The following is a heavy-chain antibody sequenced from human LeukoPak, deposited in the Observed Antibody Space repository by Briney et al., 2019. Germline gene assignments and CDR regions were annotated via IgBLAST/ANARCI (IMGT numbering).Heavy chain of an antibody. V-gene: IGHV3-21*04. Sequence: GGSLRLSCAASGFTFSSYSMNWVRQAPGKGLEWVSSISSSSSYIYYADSVKGRFTISGDNAKNSLYLQMNSLRTEDTALYYCAKDTYYYDSSGYPAMDVWGKGTTVTVSS. CDR1: GFTFSSYS. CDR3: AKDTYYYDSSGYPAMDV. D-gene: IGHD3-22*01. J-gene: IGHJ6*03. CDR2: ISSSSSYI.